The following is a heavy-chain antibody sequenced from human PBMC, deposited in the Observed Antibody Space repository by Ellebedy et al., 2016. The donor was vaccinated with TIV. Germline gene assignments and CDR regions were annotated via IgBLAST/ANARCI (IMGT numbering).Heavy chain of an antibody. CDR3: AKDQMWLQPHWYDH. CDR2: LKDDGSNK. V-gene: IGHV3-30*02. CDR1: GFTFSNYG. Sequence: GESLKISCAASGFTFSNYGMNWVRQAPGKGLEWVTYLKDDGSNKYYADSVKGRFTISRDNSKNTLYLQMSSLRADDTAVYYCAKDQMWLQPHWYDHWGQGTLVTVSS. J-gene: IGHJ5*02. D-gene: IGHD5-24*01.